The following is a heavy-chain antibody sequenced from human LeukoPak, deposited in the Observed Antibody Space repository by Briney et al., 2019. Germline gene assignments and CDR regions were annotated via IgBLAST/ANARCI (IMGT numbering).Heavy chain of an antibody. D-gene: IGHD2-15*01. Sequence: SETLSLTCTVSGGSISSGGYYWSWIRQHPGKGLEWIGYIYYSGSTYYNPSLKSRVTISVDTSKNQFSLKLSSVTAADTAVYYCARYCTGANSYSNRGAFGIWGRGTMVTVSS. V-gene: IGHV4-31*03. CDR2: IYYSGST. CDR1: GGSISSGGYY. J-gene: IGHJ3*02. CDR3: ARYCTGANSYSNRGAFGI.